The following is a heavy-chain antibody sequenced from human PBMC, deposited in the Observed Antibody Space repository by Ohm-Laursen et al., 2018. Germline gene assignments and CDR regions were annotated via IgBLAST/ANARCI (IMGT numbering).Heavy chain of an antibody. D-gene: IGHD5-12*01. V-gene: IGHV3-33*01. J-gene: IGHJ5*02. Sequence: SLRLSCAASGFTFSTHAMHWVRQAPGRGLEWVAFIWNDGSHKYYVASVKGRFTISRDNSKNTVYLQMNSLSAGDTAVYYCARDPPMSGYALDLWGQGTLATVSS. CDR1: GFTFSTHA. CDR2: IWNDGSHK. CDR3: ARDPPMSGYALDL.